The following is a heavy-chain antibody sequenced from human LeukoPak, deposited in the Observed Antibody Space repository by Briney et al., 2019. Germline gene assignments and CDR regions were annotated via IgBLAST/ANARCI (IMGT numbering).Heavy chain of an antibody. CDR1: GGSISSGGYY. V-gene: IGHV4-61*08. Sequence: SQTLSLTCTVSGGSISSGGYYWSWIRQPPGKGLEWIGDASYSVGTNYSPSLKSRVTILVDTSKKEFSLKLSSVTAADTAIYYCARTLRGLYYGSGSLDYWGQGTLVTVTS. CDR3: ARTLRGLYYGSGSLDY. CDR2: ASYSVGT. D-gene: IGHD3-10*01. J-gene: IGHJ4*02.